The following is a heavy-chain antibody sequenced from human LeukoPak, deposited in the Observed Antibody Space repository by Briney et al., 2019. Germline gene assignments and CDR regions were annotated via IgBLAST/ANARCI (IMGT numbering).Heavy chain of an antibody. J-gene: IGHJ4*02. D-gene: IGHD6-13*01. V-gene: IGHV3-7*04. CDR3: AKDWGYGEAGIDF. CDR2: IKGDGSEK. Sequence: GSLRLSCAASGFTFSTCWMSWVRQAPGKGLEWVAIIKGDGSEKAYVDSVKGRFSISRDNAENSLYLQMSSLRAEDTAAYYCAKDWGYGEAGIDFWGQGTLVTVSS. CDR1: GFTFSTCW.